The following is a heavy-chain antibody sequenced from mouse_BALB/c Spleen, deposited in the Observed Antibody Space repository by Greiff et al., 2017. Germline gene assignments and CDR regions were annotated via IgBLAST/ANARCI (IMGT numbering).Heavy chain of an antibody. J-gene: IGHJ4*01. CDR2: IYPGSGST. Sequence: VKLMESGPELVKPGASVKMSCKASGYTFTDYVISWVKQRTGQGLEWIGEIYPGSGSTYYNEKFMGKATLTADKSSNTAYMQLSSLTSEDSAVYFCARRYYDYPYAMDYWGQGTSVTVSS. CDR3: ARRYYDYPYAMDY. CDR1: GYTFTDYV. D-gene: IGHD2-4*01. V-gene: IGHV1-77*01.